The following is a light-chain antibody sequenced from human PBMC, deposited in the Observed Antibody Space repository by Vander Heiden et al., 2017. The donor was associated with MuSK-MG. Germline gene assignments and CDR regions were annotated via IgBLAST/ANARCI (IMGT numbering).Light chain of an antibody. CDR3: QSDDNSLRRYV. Sequence: QSVLTPPPSGSWAPGQRVTLSCPGIRSHLGAGPDVPWSQHLPGTAPKLLTYDNTNRPSGVPDRLSGSKSGTSASLTITGLQAEDEADYYCQSDDNSLRRYVFGIGTKVTVL. V-gene: IGLV1-40*01. J-gene: IGLJ1*01. CDR1: RSHLGAGPD. CDR2: DNT.